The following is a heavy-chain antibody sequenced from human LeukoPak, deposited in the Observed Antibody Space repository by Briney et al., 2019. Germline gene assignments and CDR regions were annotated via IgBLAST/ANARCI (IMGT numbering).Heavy chain of an antibody. CDR3: AKVDLRAEAFDY. V-gene: IGHV3-23*01. J-gene: IGHJ4*02. CDR1: GFTFSSYA. Sequence: GGSLRLSCAASGFTFSSYAMSWVRQAPGKGLEWVSAISGSGGSTYYADSVKGRFTISRDNSKNTLYLQMNSLRAEDTAVNYCAKVDLRAEAFDYWGQGTLVTVSS. D-gene: IGHD4-17*01. CDR2: ISGSGGST.